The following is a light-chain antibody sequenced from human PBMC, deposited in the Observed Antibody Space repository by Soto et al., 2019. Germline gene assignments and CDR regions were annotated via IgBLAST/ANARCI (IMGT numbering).Light chain of an antibody. V-gene: IGLV2-8*01. CDR1: SSDVGGYNY. J-gene: IGLJ1*01. CDR2: EVK. Sequence: QSALTQPPSASGSPGQSVAISCTGTSSDVGGYNYVSWYQLHPGKAPKLMIYEVKMRPSGVPDRFSGSKSGNTASLTVSGLRAEDEADYYCSSYAGSNNYVFGTGTKVTVL. CDR3: SSYAGSNNYV.